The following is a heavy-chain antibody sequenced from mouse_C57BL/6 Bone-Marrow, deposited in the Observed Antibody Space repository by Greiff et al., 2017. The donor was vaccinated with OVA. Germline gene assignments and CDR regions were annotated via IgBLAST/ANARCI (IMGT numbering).Heavy chain of an antibody. CDR3: ARVKGY. CDR2: IDPSDSYT. CDR1: GYTFTSYW. J-gene: IGHJ2*01. Sequence: QVQLQQPGAELVRPGTSVKLSCKASGYTFTSYWMHWVKQRPGQGLEWIGVIDPSDSYTNYNQKFKGKATLTVDTSSSTACMQLSSLTSEDSAVYYCARVKGYWGQGTTLTVSS. V-gene: IGHV1-59*01.